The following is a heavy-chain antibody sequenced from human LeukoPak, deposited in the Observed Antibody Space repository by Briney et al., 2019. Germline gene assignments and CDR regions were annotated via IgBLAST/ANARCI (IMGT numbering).Heavy chain of an antibody. V-gene: IGHV4-34*01. CDR1: GGSFSGYY. CDR3: ARRPRGRLYGMDV. Sequence: PSETLSLTCAVYGGSFSGYYWSWIRQPPGKGLEWIGEINHSGSTNYNPSLKSRVTISVDTSKNQFSLKLSSVTAADTAVYYCARRPRGRLYGMDVWGQGTTVTVSS. D-gene: IGHD3-16*01. CDR2: INHSGST. J-gene: IGHJ6*02.